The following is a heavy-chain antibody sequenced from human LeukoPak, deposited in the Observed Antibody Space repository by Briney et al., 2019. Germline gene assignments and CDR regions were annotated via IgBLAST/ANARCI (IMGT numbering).Heavy chain of an antibody. Sequence: GGSVRLSCAASGFTLSSYEMHWVPQAPGKGLESVSAISSNGGSTYYANSVKGRFTISRDNSKNTLYLQMGSLRAEDMAVYYCATNTMVRGVLNYWGQGTLVTVSS. CDR3: ATNTMVRGVLNY. D-gene: IGHD3-10*01. J-gene: IGHJ4*02. V-gene: IGHV3-64*01. CDR1: GFTLSSYE. CDR2: ISSNGGST.